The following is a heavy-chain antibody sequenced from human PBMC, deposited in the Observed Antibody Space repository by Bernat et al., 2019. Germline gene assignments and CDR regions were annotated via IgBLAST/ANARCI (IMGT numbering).Heavy chain of an antibody. CDR2: ISGSGGST. CDR3: ASTLYYYDSSGYYLDY. CDR1: GFTFSSYA. V-gene: IGHV3-23*01. Sequence: EVQLLESGGGLVQPGGSLRLSCAASGFTFSSYAMSWVRQAPGKGLEWVSAISGSGGSTYYADSVKGRFTISRDNSKNTLYLQMNSLRAEDTAVYYCASTLYYYDSSGYYLDYWGQGTLVTVSS. J-gene: IGHJ4*02. D-gene: IGHD3-22*01.